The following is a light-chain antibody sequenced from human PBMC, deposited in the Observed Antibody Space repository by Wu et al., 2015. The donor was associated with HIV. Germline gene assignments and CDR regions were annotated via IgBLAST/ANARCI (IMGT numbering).Light chain of an antibody. V-gene: IGKV1-12*01. CDR3: QQANSFRA. CDR1: QGIGSW. CDR2: AAS. J-gene: IGKJ3*01. Sequence: DIQMTQSPSSVSASVGDRVTITCRASQGIGSWLAWYQQKPGKAPKLLIFAASRLQSGVPSRFSGSGSGTDFTLTISSLQPEDFVTYYCQQANSFRAFGPGTKVDIK.